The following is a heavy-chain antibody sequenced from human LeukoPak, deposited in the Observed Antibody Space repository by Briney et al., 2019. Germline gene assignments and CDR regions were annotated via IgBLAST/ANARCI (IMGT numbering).Heavy chain of an antibody. V-gene: IGHV1-2*02. Sequence: ASVKVSCKASGYTFIDYWIHWVRQAPGQGLEWMGRIDLKTGDITSAQKFQGRVTMTRDTSISTTYMDLSGLGTDDTAVYYCARDSPHQRFDYWGQGTLVNVSS. CDR2: IDLKTGDI. CDR3: ARDSPHQRFDY. CDR1: GYTFIDYW. J-gene: IGHJ4*02.